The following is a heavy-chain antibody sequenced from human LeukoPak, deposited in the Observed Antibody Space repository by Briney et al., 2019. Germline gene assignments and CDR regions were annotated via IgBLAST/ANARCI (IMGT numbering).Heavy chain of an antibody. CDR2: IYYSGST. J-gene: IGHJ4*02. V-gene: IGHV4-59*01. CDR1: GGSISSYY. CDR3: ARVGTAAEDYFDY. D-gene: IGHD6-13*01. Sequence: SSETLSLTCTVSGGSISSYYWSWIRQPPGKGLEWIGYIYYSGSTNYNPSLKSRVTISVDTSKNQFSLKLRSVTAADTAVYYCARVGTAAEDYFDYWGQGTLVTVSS.